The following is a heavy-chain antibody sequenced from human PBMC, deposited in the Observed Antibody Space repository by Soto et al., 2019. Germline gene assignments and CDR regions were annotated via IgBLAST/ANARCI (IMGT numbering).Heavy chain of an antibody. V-gene: IGHV3-72*01. Sequence: XVQLLESGGGLVQPGGSLRLSCAASGFTFSDHYMDWVRXXXGKGLEWVGRVRNRATRYTTEYAASVKGRFTISRDDSXXXXXXXXXXXXXXXXXXXXXXXXXXXXXXDAFDMWGQGTMVTVSS. CDR2: VRNRATRYTT. CDR3: XXXXXXXXXDAFDM. J-gene: IGHJ3*02. CDR1: GFTFSDHY.